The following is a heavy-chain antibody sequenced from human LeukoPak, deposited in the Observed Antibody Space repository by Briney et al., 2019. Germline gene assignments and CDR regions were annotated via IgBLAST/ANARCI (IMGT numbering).Heavy chain of an antibody. CDR3: ARDPDPLDY. CDR2: TSGSSSCT. V-gene: IGHV3-23*01. J-gene: IGHJ4*02. CDR1: GFTFSSYA. Sequence: GGSLRLSCAASGFTFSSYAMAWVRQAPGKGLEWVSSTSGSSSCTYYADFVKGRFTISRDNSKNTLYLQMNSLRDEDTAVYYCARDPDPLDYWGQGTLVTVSS.